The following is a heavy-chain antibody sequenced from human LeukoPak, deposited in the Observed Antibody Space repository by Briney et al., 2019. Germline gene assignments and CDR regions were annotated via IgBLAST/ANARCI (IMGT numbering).Heavy chain of an antibody. V-gene: IGHV4-59*11. CDR3: ARDLPRYCGGDCYMGAFDI. D-gene: IGHD2-21*02. CDR2: IYYSGGT. J-gene: IGHJ3*02. CDR1: GGSISSHY. Sequence: SETLSLTCTVSGGSISSHYWSWIRQPPGKGLEWIGYIYYSGGTNYNPSLKSRVTISVDTSKNQFSLKLSSVTAADTAVYYCARDLPRYCGGDCYMGAFDIWGQGTMVTVSS.